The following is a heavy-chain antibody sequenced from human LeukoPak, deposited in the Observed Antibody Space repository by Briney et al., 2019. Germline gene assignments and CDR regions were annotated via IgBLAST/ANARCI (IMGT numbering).Heavy chain of an antibody. V-gene: IGHV3-33*01. D-gene: IGHD6-19*01. CDR2: ILVDENKK. CDR1: GFTFSIYG. CDR3: ARVHVTYSSGIDY. Sequence: PGGSLRLSCAASGFTFSIYGMHWVRQAPGKGPEWVAVILVDENKKYYADSVKGRFTISRDNSENTLYLQMNSLRAEDTAVYYCARVHVTYSSGIDYWGQGTLVTVSS. J-gene: IGHJ4*02.